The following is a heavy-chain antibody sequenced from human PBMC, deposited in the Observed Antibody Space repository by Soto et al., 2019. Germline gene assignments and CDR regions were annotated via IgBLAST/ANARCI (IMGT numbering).Heavy chain of an antibody. D-gene: IGHD3-3*01. J-gene: IGHJ6*02. V-gene: IGHV3-33*01. CDR1: GFTFSSFG. CDR3: ARDASDYSLWRGYYPSRNGMDV. CDR2: IWYDGSKK. Sequence: QVQVVESGGGVVQPGRSLRLSCAASGFTFSSFGMHWVRQAPGQGLEWVSLIWYDGSKKSYGDSVKGRFTISRDNSRNTVYLQMNSLRADDTAVYYCARDASDYSLWRGYYPSRNGMDVWGQGTTVTVSS.